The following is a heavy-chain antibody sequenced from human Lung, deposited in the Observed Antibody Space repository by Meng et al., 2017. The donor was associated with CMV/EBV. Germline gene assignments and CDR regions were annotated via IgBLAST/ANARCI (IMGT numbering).Heavy chain of an antibody. D-gene: IGHD2-15*01. CDR2: IKKDGSEK. Sequence: GGSXRLXXVASEATVPNYWMSWVRQAPGKGLEWVANIKKDGSEKYYVDSVKGRFTISRDNAKNSLYLQMNSLRVEDTAVYYCARAWAEYCSGGSCYGAFDVWGQGXMVTVSS. CDR3: ARAWAEYCSGGSCYGAFDV. J-gene: IGHJ3*01. CDR1: EATVPNYW. V-gene: IGHV3-7*01.